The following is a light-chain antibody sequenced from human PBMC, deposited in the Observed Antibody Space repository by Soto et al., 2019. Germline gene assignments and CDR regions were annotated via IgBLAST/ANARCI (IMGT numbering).Light chain of an antibody. CDR1: QSVSSY. J-gene: IGKJ1*01. CDR2: DAS. Sequence: EIVLTQSPGTLSLSPWERATLSCRASQSVSSYLAWYQQKPGQAPRLLIYDASNRATGIPARFSGSGSGTDFTLTISSLEPEDFAVYYCQQRSKWPPTFGQGTKVDIK. V-gene: IGKV3-11*01. CDR3: QQRSKWPPT.